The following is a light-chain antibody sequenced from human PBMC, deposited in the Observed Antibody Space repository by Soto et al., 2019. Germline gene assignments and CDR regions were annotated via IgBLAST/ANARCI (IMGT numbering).Light chain of an antibody. CDR2: DII. V-gene: IGLV2-14*03. Sequence: QSALTQPASVSGSTGQSITISCTGTSSDVGAYIFVSWYQQHPGKAPKLMIYDIINRPSGVSNRFSGSKSGNTASLTISGLQAEDEADYYCVSFTTSRSYVFGTGTKLTVL. CDR1: SSDVGAYIF. CDR3: VSFTTSRSYV. J-gene: IGLJ1*01.